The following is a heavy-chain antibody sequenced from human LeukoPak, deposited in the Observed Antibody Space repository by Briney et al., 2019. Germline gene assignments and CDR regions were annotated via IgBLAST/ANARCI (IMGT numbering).Heavy chain of an antibody. CDR3: ARDMTMVRGVKVHAFDI. J-gene: IGHJ3*02. CDR1: GFTFSSYE. Sequence: WGSLRLSCAASGFTFSSYEMNWVRQVPGKGLEWVSYISSSGSTIYYADSVKGRFTISRDNAKNSLYLQMNSLRAEDTAVYYCARDMTMVRGVKVHAFDIWGQGTMVTVSS. V-gene: IGHV3-48*03. CDR2: ISSSGSTI. D-gene: IGHD3-10*01.